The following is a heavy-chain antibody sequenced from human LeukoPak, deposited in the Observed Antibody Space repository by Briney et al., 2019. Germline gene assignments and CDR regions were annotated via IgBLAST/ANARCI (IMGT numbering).Heavy chain of an antibody. D-gene: IGHD6-13*01. J-gene: IGHJ5*02. CDR2: INPNTGGA. CDR3: ARVVGYSTSYYGRFDP. Sequence: ASVKVSCXAFGYSFSGGYYTHWVLLAPGQGLEWIGRINPNTGGANYAQKFQGRVTMTRDKSISTAYMELSRLTSDDTAVYYCARVVGYSTSYYGRFDPWGQGTPVTVSS. CDR1: GYSFSGGYY. V-gene: IGHV1-2*06.